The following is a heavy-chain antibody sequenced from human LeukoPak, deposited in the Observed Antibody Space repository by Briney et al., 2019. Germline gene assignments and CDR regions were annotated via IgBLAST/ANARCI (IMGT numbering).Heavy chain of an antibody. V-gene: IGHV1-2*02. D-gene: IGHD3-10*01. CDR2: INPNSGGT. J-gene: IGHJ3*02. CDR3: ARARVGMGAFDI. CDR1: GYTFTGYY. Sequence: ASVKVSCKASGYTFTGYYMHWVRQAPGQGLEWMGWINPNSGGTNYAQKFQGRVTMIRDTSISTAYMELSRLRSDDTTVYYCARARVGMGAFDIWGQGTMVTVSS.